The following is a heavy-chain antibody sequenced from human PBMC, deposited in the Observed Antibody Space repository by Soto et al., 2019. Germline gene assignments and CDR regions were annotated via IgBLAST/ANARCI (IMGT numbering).Heavy chain of an antibody. CDR2: IIPIFGTA. Sequence: QVQLVQSGAEVKKPGSSVKVSCKASRGTFSSYAISWVRQAPGQGLEWMGGIIPIFGTANYAQKFQGRVTITADERTSPAYMELSSLKSEDTAVYYCARDPTSIGKQWHTLWGQGTLVTVSS. V-gene: IGHV1-69*12. D-gene: IGHD6-19*01. CDR1: RGTFSSYA. CDR3: ARDPTSIGKQWHTL. J-gene: IGHJ4*02.